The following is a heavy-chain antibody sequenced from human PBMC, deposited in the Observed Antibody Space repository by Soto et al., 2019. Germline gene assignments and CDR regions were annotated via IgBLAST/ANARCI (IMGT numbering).Heavy chain of an antibody. J-gene: IGHJ6*02. D-gene: IGHD3-16*01. CDR1: GGTFSSYA. V-gene: IGHV1-69*12. Sequence: QVQLVQSGAEVKKPGSSVKVSCKASGGTFSSYAINWVRQAPGQGLEWMGGIIPIFATADYAQKFQGRVTITADESTSTGYMGLSSLRSEDTAVYYCAQCLLGVNYYYGMDVWGQGTTVTVSS. CDR3: AQCLLGVNYYYGMDV. CDR2: IIPIFATA.